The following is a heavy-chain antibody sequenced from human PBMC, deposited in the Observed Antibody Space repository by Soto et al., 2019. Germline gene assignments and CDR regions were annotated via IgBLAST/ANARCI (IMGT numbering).Heavy chain of an antibody. Sequence: GASVKVSCKASGYTFTGYFMHWVRQAPGQGLEWMGWINPNSGGTNYAQKFQGWVTMTRDTSISTAYMELSRLRSDDTAMYYCARDRLAAAGTDYYGMDVWGQGTTVTVSS. CDR3: ARDRLAAAGTDYYGMDV. CDR2: INPNSGGT. J-gene: IGHJ6*02. CDR1: GYTFTGYF. V-gene: IGHV1-2*04. D-gene: IGHD6-13*01.